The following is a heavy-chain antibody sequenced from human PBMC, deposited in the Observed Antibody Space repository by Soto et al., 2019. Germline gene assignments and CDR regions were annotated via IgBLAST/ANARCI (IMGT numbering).Heavy chain of an antibody. CDR2: IIPIFGTA. Sequence: QVQLVQSGAEVKKPGSSVKVSCKASGGTFSSYAISWVRQAPGQGLEWMGGIIPIFGTANYAQKFQGRVKLTADESTRTAYRELSSLRSEDTSVYYFARAPGDYDILTGYFFFDYWGQGTLVTVSS. J-gene: IGHJ4*02. V-gene: IGHV1-69*01. D-gene: IGHD3-9*01. CDR1: GGTFSSYA. CDR3: ARAPGDYDILTGYFFFDY.